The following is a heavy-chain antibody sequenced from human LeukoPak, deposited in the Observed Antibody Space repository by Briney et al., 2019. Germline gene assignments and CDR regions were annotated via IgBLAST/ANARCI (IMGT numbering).Heavy chain of an antibody. J-gene: IGHJ4*02. CDR3: RRGKLVCVSSDY. D-gene: IGHD2/OR15-2a*01. V-gene: IGHV3-7*04. Sequence: GGSLRLSCAAYGFTFSSYWMSWVRQAPGKGLEWVANIKQDGSEKYYVDSVKGRFTISRDNAKNSLYLQMNSLRAEDTAVYFFRRGKLVCVSSDYWAQETLVPVSS. CDR2: IKQDGSEK. CDR1: GFTFSSYW.